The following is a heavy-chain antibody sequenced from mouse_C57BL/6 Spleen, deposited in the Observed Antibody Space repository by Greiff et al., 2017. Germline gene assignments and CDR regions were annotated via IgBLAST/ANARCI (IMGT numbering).Heavy chain of an antibody. Sequence: EVKLVESGGDLVKPGGSLKLSCAASGFTFSSYGMSWVRQTPDKRLEWVATISSGGSYTYYPDSVKGRFTISRDNAKNTLYLQMSSLKSEDIAMYYCARSYSNYLYAMDYWGQGTSVTVSS. J-gene: IGHJ4*01. V-gene: IGHV5-6*02. CDR3: ARSYSNYLYAMDY. CDR1: GFTFSSYG. D-gene: IGHD2-5*01. CDR2: ISSGGSYT.